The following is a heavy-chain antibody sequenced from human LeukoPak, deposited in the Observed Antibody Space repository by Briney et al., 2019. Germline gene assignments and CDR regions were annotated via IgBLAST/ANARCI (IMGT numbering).Heavy chain of an antibody. CDR2: ISAYNGNT. V-gene: IGHV1-18*01. CDR3: ARGVVGATANDAFDS. J-gene: IGHJ3*02. Sequence: ASVKVSCKASGYTFTSYGISWVRQAPGQGLEWMGWISAYNGNTNYAQKLQGRVTMTTDTSTSTAYMELRSLRSDDTAVYYCARGVVGATANDAFDSWGQGTMVTVSS. CDR1: GYTFTSYG. D-gene: IGHD1-26*01.